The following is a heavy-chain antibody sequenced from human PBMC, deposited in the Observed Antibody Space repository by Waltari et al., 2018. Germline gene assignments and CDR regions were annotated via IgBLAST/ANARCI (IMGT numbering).Heavy chain of an antibody. J-gene: IGHJ4*02. CDR3: ARAYRGIVVALDY. V-gene: IGHV1-2*07. CDR2: ITPNSGGT. Sequence: QVQLVQSGAEVKKPGASVKVSCKASGYTFTGYYMHGVRQAPGQGLGWMGGITPNSGGTNYAHKLQGRVTMTRDTSISTAYMELGRLRSDDTAVYYCARAYRGIVVALDYWGQGTLVTVSS. D-gene: IGHD3-22*01. CDR1: GYTFTGYY.